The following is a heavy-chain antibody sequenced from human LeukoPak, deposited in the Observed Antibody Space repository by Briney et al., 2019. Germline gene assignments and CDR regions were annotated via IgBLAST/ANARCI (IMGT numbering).Heavy chain of an antibody. J-gene: IGHJ4*02. V-gene: IGHV1-69*05. Sequence: SVTVSCTASGGTFSSYAISWVRQAPGQGLEWMGGIIPIFGTANYAQKFQGRVTITTDESTSTAYMELSSLRSEDTAVYYCARVGKYSSSWYFDYWGQGTLVTVSS. CDR1: GGTFSSYA. D-gene: IGHD6-13*01. CDR3: ARVGKYSSSWYFDY. CDR2: IIPIFGTA.